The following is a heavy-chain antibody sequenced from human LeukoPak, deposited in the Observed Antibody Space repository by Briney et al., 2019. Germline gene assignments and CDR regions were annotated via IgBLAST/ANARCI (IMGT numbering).Heavy chain of an antibody. J-gene: IGHJ4*02. CDR3: ARSRLDSSSWYVVGDY. Sequence: PGGSLRLSCAASGFTFDDYGMSWVRHAPGKGLEWVSGINWNGGSTGYADSVKGRFTISRDNAKNSLYLQMNSLRAEDTALYYCARSRLDSSSWYVVGDYWVQGTLVTVSS. D-gene: IGHD6-13*01. V-gene: IGHV3-20*04. CDR2: INWNGGST. CDR1: GFTFDDYG.